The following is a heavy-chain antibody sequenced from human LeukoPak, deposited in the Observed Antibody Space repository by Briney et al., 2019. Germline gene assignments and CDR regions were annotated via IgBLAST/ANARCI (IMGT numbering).Heavy chain of an antibody. V-gene: IGHV3-30-3*01. J-gene: IGHJ2*01. CDR2: ISYDGSNK. D-gene: IGHD3-10*01. Sequence: PGGSLRLSCAASGFTFSSYAMHWVRQAPGKGLEWVAVISYDGSNKYYADSVKGRFTISRDNSKNTLYLQMNSLRAEDTAVYYCARVVRYYYGSGSYYKPNLDAPFDLWGRGTLVTVSS. CDR1: GFTFSSYA. CDR3: ARVVRYYYGSGSYYKPNLDAPFDL.